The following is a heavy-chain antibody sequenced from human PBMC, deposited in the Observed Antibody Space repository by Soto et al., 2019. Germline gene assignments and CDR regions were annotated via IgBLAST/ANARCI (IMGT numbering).Heavy chain of an antibody. CDR1: GFTFSSYG. D-gene: IGHD3-10*01. J-gene: IGHJ6*02. CDR3: ARGLLLWFEELSLGMDV. V-gene: IGHV3-33*01. CDR2: IWYDGSNK. Sequence: QVQLVESGGGVVQPGRSLRLSCAASGFTFSSYGMHWVRQAPGKGLEWVAVIWYDGSNKYYADSVKGRFPISRDNSKHTLYLQMNSLRAEDTAVYYCARGLLLWFEELSLGMDVWGQGTTVTVSS.